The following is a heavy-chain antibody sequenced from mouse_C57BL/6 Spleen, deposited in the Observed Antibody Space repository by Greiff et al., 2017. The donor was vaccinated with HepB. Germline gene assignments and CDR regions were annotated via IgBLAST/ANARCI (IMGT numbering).Heavy chain of an antibody. D-gene: IGHD2-13*01. Sequence: QVTLKVSGAELVKPGASVKMSCKASGYTFTTYPIEWMKQNHGKSLEWIGNFHPYNDDTKYNEKFKGKATLTVEKSSSTVYLELSRLTSDDSAVYYCARRGLHYYAMDYWGQGTSVTVSS. CDR1: GYTFTTYP. J-gene: IGHJ4*01. V-gene: IGHV1-47*01. CDR2: FHPYNDDT. CDR3: ARRGLHYYAMDY.